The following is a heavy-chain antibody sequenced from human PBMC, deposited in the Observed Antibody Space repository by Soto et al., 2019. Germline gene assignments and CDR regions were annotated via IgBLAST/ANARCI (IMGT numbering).Heavy chain of an antibody. D-gene: IGHD7-27*01. J-gene: IGHJ6*02. CDR3: ARFKNWDLYYYYGMDV. Sequence: GESLKISCKGSGYSFTSYRIGWVRQMPGKGLEWMGIIYPGDSDTRYSPSFQGQVTISADKSISTAYLQWSSLKASDTAMYYCARFKNWDLYYYYGMDVWGQGTTVTVSS. CDR1: GYSFTSYR. CDR2: IYPGDSDT. V-gene: IGHV5-51*01.